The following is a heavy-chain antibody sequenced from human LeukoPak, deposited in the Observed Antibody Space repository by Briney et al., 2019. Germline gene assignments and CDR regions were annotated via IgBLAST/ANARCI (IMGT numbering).Heavy chain of an antibody. D-gene: IGHD2-2*01. V-gene: IGHV4-4*09. CDR3: ARQADYCSSTSCPATIYYFDY. CDR2: ICTSGST. Sequence: SETLSLTCTVSGGSISSYYWSWIRQPPGKGLEWIGYICTSGSTNYNPSLKSRVTISVDTSKNQFSLKLSSVTAADTAVYYCARQADYCSSTSCPATIYYFDYWGQGTLVTVSS. J-gene: IGHJ4*02. CDR1: GGSISSYY.